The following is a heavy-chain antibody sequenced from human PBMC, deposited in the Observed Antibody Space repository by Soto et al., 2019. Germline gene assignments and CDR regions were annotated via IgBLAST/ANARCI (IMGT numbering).Heavy chain of an antibody. CDR1: GFTFSSYA. Sequence: PVGSLRLSCAASGFTFSSYAMSCARQAPGKGLEWVSAISGSGGSTYYADSVKGRFTISRDNSKNTLYLQMNSLRAEDTAVYYCAKVNAAYDILTGFYYYYGMDVWGQGTTVTVSS. CDR2: ISGSGGST. D-gene: IGHD3-9*01. V-gene: IGHV3-23*01. J-gene: IGHJ6*02. CDR3: AKVNAAYDILTGFYYYYGMDV.